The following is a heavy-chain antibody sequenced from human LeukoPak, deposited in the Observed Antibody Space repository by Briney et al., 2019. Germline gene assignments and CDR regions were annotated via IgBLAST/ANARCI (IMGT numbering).Heavy chain of an antibody. Sequence: SETLSLTCTVSGGSISSGGYYWSWIRQPPGKGLEWIGYIYHSGSTYYNPSLKSRVTISVDRSKNQFSLKLSSVTAADTAVYYCASINSYGYRGLDYWGQGTLVTVSS. D-gene: IGHD5-18*01. CDR3: ASINSYGYRGLDY. V-gene: IGHV4-30-2*01. J-gene: IGHJ4*02. CDR1: GGSISSGGYY. CDR2: IYHSGST.